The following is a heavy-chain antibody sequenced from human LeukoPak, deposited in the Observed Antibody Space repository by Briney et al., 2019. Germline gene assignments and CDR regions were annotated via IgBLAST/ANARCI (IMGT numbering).Heavy chain of an antibody. CDR3: ARGQWFRAF. CDR2: IHYSGSA. Sequence: SETLSLTCAVYGGSFSGYYWTWIRQPPGKGLEWIGEIHYSGSATYNPSLKSRVTISVDTSKNQFSLKMNSVTAADTAVYYCARGQWFRAFWSRGAPVTVSS. CDR1: GGSFSGYY. J-gene: IGHJ4*02. V-gene: IGHV4-34*01. D-gene: IGHD3-10*01.